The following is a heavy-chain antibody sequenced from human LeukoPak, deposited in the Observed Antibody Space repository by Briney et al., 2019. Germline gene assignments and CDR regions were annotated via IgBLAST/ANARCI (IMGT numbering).Heavy chain of an antibody. CDR2: INPNSGGT. CDR3: ARTLPGYSGYDPLDY. J-gene: IGHJ4*02. D-gene: IGHD5-12*01. V-gene: IGHV1-2*02. CDR1: GYTFTGYY. Sequence: ASVKVSCKASGYTFTGYYMHWVRQAPGQGLEWMGWINPNSGGTNYAQKFQGRVTMTTDTSTSTAYMELRSLRSDDTAVYYCARTLPGYSGYDPLDYWGQGTLVTVSS.